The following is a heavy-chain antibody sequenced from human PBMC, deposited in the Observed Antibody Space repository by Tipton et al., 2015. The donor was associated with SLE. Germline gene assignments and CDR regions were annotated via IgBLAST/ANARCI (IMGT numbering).Heavy chain of an antibody. Sequence: GLVKPSETLSLTCSVYGDSLSGQYWSWIRQPPGKGLEWIGEVFRGGSTNYSPSLESRVTITVDMSKNQFSLRLISVTAADTAVYYCARQRLRLLSPLDAWGQGTTVTVS. CDR3: ARQRLRLLSPLDA. J-gene: IGHJ6*02. CDR1: GDSLSGQY. V-gene: IGHV4-34*12. CDR2: VFRGGST. D-gene: IGHD3-10*01.